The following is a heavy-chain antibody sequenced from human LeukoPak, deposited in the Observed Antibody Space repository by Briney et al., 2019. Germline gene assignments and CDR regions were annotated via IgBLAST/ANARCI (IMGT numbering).Heavy chain of an antibody. CDR3: ARDEGGYSYGYDWWYFDL. CDR1: GYTFTSYG. D-gene: IGHD5-18*01. J-gene: IGHJ2*01. CDR2: ISAYNGNT. V-gene: IGHV1-18*01. Sequence: ASGKVSCKASGYTFTSYGISWVRQAPGQGLDWMGWISAYNGNTNYAQKLQGRVTTTTDTSTSTAYMELRSLRSDDTAVYYCARDEGGYSYGYDWWYFDLWGRGTLVTVSS.